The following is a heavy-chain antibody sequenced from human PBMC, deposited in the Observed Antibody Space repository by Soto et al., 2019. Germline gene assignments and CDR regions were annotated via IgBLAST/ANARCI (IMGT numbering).Heavy chain of an antibody. Sequence: PSETLSLTCTVSGGSISSYYWSWIRQPPGKGLEWIGYIYYSGSTNYNPSLKSRVTISVDTSKNQFSLKLSSVTAADTAVYYCARGGVTMVRGSNWFDPWGQGTLVTVSS. CDR3: ARGGVTMVRGSNWFDP. CDR1: GGSISSYY. J-gene: IGHJ5*02. D-gene: IGHD3-10*01. V-gene: IGHV4-59*01. CDR2: IYYSGST.